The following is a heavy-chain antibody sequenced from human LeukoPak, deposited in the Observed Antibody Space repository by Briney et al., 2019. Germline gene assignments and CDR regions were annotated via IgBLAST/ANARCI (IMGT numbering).Heavy chain of an antibody. Sequence: ASVKVSCKASGYTFTSHGISWVRQAPGQGLEWMGWISAYNGNTNYAQKLQGRVTMTTDTSTSTAYMELRSLRSDDTAVYYCARGLSGSSSWYGTYFDYWGQGTLVTVSS. CDR2: ISAYNGNT. CDR1: GYTFTSHG. J-gene: IGHJ4*02. CDR3: ARGLSGSSSWYGTYFDY. D-gene: IGHD6-13*01. V-gene: IGHV1-18*01.